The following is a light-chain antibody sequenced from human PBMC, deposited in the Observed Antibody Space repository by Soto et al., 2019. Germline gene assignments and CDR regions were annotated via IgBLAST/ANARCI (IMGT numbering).Light chain of an antibody. CDR1: SSNIGSNY. J-gene: IGLJ1*01. CDR2: RNN. CDR3: AAWDGSLKEYV. V-gene: IGLV1-47*01. Sequence: QSVLTQPPSASGTPGQRVTISCSGSSSNIGSNYVYWYQQLPGTAPKLLIYRNNQRPSGVPDRISGSKSGTSASLAISGLQSEDEADYYCAAWDGSLKEYVFGTGTKVTVL.